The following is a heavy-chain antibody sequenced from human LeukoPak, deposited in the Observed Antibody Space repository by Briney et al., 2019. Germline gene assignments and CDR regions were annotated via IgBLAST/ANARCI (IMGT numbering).Heavy chain of an antibody. D-gene: IGHD3-10*01. V-gene: IGHV3-21*01. Sequence: GGSLRLSCAASGFTFTSYTMKWLRQAPGKGLEWVSSITGSSNGIYYADSVKGRFTISRDNAKNSLSLQMNSLRVDDTAVYYCARARVASVYGSGREYYFDYWGQGALLTVSS. CDR2: ITGSSNGI. J-gene: IGHJ4*02. CDR3: ARARVASVYGSGREYYFDY. CDR1: GFTFTSYT.